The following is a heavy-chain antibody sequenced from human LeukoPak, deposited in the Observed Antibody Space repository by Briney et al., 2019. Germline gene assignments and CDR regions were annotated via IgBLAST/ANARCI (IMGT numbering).Heavy chain of an antibody. D-gene: IGHD3-10*01. CDR3: ARRQISPYYYGSGSPGFDY. J-gene: IGHJ4*02. CDR2: INHSGST. CDR1: GYSISSGYY. V-gene: IGHV4-38-2*02. Sequence: SETLSLTCTVSGYSISSGYYWSWIRQPPGKGLEWIGEINHSGSTNYNPSLKSRVTISVDTSKNQFSLKLSSVTAADTAVYYCARRQISPYYYGSGSPGFDYWGQGTLVTVSS.